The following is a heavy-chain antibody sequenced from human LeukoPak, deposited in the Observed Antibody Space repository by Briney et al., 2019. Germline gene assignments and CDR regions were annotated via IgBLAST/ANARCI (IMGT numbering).Heavy chain of an antibody. CDR1: GGSISSGGYY. V-gene: IGHV4-31*03. CDR3: ARDGYGLPRDLFDP. D-gene: IGHD5-12*01. CDR2: IYYSGST. J-gene: IGHJ5*02. Sequence: SETLSLTCTVSGGSISSGGYYWSWIRQHPGKGLEWIGYIYYSGSTYYNPSLKSRVAISVDTSKNQFSLKLSSVTAADTAVYYCARDGYGLPRDLFDPWGQGTLVTVSS.